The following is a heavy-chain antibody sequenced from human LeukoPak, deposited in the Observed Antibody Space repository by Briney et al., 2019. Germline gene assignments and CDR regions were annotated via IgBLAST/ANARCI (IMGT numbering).Heavy chain of an antibody. CDR1: GFTFSSYA. J-gene: IGHJ4*02. V-gene: IGHV3-23*01. CDR3: AKDMIYGSGSYYNPIFDY. D-gene: IGHD3-10*01. CDR2: ISGSGGST. Sequence: PGGSLRLSCAASGFTFSSYAMSWVRQVPGKGLEWVSAISGSGGSTYYADSVKGRFTISRDNSKNTLYLQMNSLRAEDTAVYYCAKDMIYGSGSYYNPIFDYWGQGTLVTVSS.